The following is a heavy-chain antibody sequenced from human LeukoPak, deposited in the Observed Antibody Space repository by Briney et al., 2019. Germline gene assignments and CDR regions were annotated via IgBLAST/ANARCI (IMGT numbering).Heavy chain of an antibody. CDR3: ARDGYTANYYYGMDV. D-gene: IGHD5-18*01. Sequence: GRSLRLSCAASGFTFSSYAMHWVRQAPGKGLEWVAVISYDGSNKYYADSVKGRFTISRDNSKNTLYLQMNSLRAEDTAMYYCARDGYTANYYYGMDVWGQGTTVTVSS. J-gene: IGHJ6*02. V-gene: IGHV3-30-3*01. CDR2: ISYDGSNK. CDR1: GFTFSSYA.